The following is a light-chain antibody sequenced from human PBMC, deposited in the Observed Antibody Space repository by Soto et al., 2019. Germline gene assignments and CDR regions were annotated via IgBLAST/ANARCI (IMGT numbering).Light chain of an antibody. CDR1: SSDIGGYDY. CDR2: GVT. J-gene: IGLJ1*01. V-gene: IGLV2-14*01. Sequence: LTXPASVSGSPGQSITITCTGTSSDIGGYDYVSWYQHHPGKAPKVIIYGVTNRPSGVSHRFSGSKSANTASLTISGLQAEDEADYYCTSYTSSSTHVFGTGTKVTVL. CDR3: TSYTSSSTHV.